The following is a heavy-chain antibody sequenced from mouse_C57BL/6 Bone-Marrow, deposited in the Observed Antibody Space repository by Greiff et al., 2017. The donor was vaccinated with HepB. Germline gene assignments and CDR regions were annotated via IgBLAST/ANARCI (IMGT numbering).Heavy chain of an antibody. CDR1: GFTFSSYG. CDR2: ISSGGSYT. Sequence: EVKLMESGGDLVKPGGSLKLSCAASGFTFSSYGMSWVRQTPDKRLEWVATISSGGSYTYYPDSVKGRFTISRDNAKNTLYLQMSSLKSEDTAMYYCASQGGTTPFGAYWGQGTLVTVSA. V-gene: IGHV5-6*01. CDR3: ASQGGTTPFGAY. J-gene: IGHJ3*01. D-gene: IGHD1-1*01.